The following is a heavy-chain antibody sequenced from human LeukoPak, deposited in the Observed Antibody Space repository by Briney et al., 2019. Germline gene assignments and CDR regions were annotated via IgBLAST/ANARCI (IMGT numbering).Heavy chain of an antibody. J-gene: IGHJ4*02. CDR1: GFTFSSYS. D-gene: IGHD4-17*01. CDR2: ISSSSSYI. V-gene: IGHV3-21*01. CDR3: ARAHGDYVGPSSY. Sequence: PGGSLRLSCAASGFTFSSYSMNWVRQAPGKGLEWVSSISSSSSYIYYADSVKGRFTISRDNAKNSLYLQMNSLRAEDTAVYYCARAHGDYVGPSSYWGQGTLVTVSS.